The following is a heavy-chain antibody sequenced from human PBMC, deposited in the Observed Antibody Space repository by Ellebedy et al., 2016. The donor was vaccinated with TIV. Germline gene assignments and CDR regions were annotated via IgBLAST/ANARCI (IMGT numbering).Heavy chain of an antibody. D-gene: IGHD6-13*01. J-gene: IGHJ4*02. CDR2: ISHDGSSQ. Sequence: GESLKISCVASGFTFDSYAMHWVRQAPGKGLEWVAVISHDGSSQYYAGSVKGRFTISRDISKNTVHLQMNSLRAEDTAVYYCAGGKAAAGTSLDFWGQGTLVTVSS. CDR1: GFTFDSYA. V-gene: IGHV3-30-3*01. CDR3: AGGKAAAGTSLDF.